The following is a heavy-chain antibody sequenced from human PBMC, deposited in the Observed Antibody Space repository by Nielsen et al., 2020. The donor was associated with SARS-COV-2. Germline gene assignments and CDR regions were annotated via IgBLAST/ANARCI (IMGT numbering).Heavy chain of an antibody. CDR1: GGSFSSYY. V-gene: IGHV4-59*01. J-gene: IGHJ4*02. CDR3: AREHRDNYFDY. CDR2: IYYSGST. Sequence: SETLSLTCAVYGGSFSSYYWSWIRQPPGKGLEWIGYIYYSGSTNYNPSLKSRVTMSVDTSKNQFSLKLNSVTAADTAVYYCAREHRDNYFDYWGQGTLVTVSS.